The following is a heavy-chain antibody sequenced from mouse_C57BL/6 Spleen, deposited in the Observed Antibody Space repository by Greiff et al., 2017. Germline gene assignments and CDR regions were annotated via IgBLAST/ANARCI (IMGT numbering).Heavy chain of an antibody. J-gene: IGHJ3*01. CDR2: IHPSDSDT. CDR1: GYTFTSYW. D-gene: IGHD2-2*01. CDR3: AIVSGYDEWAWFAY. V-gene: IGHV1-74*01. Sequence: QVQLQQPGAELVKPGASVKVSCKASGYTFTSYWMHWVKQRPGQGLEWIGRIHPSDSDTTYNQKFKGKATLTVDKSASTAYMQLSRLTSEDSAVCYCAIVSGYDEWAWFAYWGQGTLVTVSA.